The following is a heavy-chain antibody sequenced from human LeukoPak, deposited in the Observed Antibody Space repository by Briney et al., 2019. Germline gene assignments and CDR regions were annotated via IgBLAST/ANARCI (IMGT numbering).Heavy chain of an antibody. CDR1: GFTFSSYG. D-gene: IGHD6-19*01. V-gene: IGHV3-30*02. Sequence: GGSLRLSCAASGFTFSSYGMHWVRQAPGKGLEWVAYIQYDGSNKQYADSVKGRFSISRDSSKNTLYLQMNSLRAEDTAVYYCAKDRYSSGWYDYFDYWGQGTLVTVSS. CDR3: AKDRYSSGWYDYFDY. J-gene: IGHJ4*02. CDR2: IQYDGSNK.